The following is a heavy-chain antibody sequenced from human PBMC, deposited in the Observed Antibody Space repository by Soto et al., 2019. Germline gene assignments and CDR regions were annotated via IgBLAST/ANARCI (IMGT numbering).Heavy chain of an antibody. D-gene: IGHD3-3*01. J-gene: IGHJ6*03. CDR3: ARGTYYDFWSGYYTTGYYYYMDV. Sequence: GGSLRVSCAAAGFTFSSYAMSWVRQAPGQGLEWVSAISGSGSNPYYADSAKGRFTISRDNSKNTLYLQMNSLRAEDTALYYCARGTYYDFWSGYYTTGYYYYMDVWGKGTTVTVSS. CDR1: GFTFSSYA. V-gene: IGHV3-23*01. CDR2: ISGSGSNP.